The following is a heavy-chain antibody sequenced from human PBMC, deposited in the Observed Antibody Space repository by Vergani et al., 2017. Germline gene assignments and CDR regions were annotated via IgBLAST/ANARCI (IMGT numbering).Heavy chain of an antibody. CDR2: IYYSGST. CDR3: ARTSSGYYYYYYMDV. CDR1: GGSISSYY. D-gene: IGHD3-22*01. Sequence: QVQLQESGPGLVKPSETLSLTCTVSGGSISSYYWSWIRHPPGKGLEWIGYIYYSGSTNYNPSLKSRVTISVDTSKNQFSLKLSSVTAADTAVYYCARTSSGYYYYYYMDVWGKGTTVTVSS. V-gene: IGHV4-59*01. J-gene: IGHJ6*03.